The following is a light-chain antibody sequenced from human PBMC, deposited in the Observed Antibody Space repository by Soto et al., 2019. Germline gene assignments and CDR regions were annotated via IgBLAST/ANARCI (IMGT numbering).Light chain of an antibody. CDR1: SNDVGGYNY. CDR3: SSYRTGSVI. V-gene: IGLV2-14*03. Sequence: QSALTQPASVYGSPGQSITISCTGTSNDVGGYNYVSWYQEHPGKTPRLIIYNFNTRPSGVSNRFSGSKSGNTASLTISGLQAEDEADYYCSSYRTGSVIFGGGTKVTVL. CDR2: NFN. J-gene: IGLJ2*01.